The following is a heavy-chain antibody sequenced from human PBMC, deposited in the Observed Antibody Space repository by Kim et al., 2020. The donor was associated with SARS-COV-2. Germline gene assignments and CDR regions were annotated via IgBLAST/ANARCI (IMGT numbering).Heavy chain of an antibody. CDR1: GYSFTSYW. D-gene: IGHD2-2*01. J-gene: IGHJ6*02. V-gene: IGHV5-10-1*01. CDR3: AREYQSKYYYYGMDV. Sequence: GESLKISCKGSGYSFTSYWISWVRQMPGKGLEWMGRIDPSDSYTNYSPSFQGHVTIPADKSISTAYLQWSSLQASDSAMYYCAREYQSKYYYYGMDVWGQGTTVTVSS. CDR2: IDPSDSYT.